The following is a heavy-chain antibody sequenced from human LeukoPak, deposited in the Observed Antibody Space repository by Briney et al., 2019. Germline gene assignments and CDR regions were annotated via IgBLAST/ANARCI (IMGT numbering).Heavy chain of an antibody. D-gene: IGHD3-10*01. V-gene: IGHV3-7*01. CDR2: IKQDGSEK. J-gene: IGHJ6*02. Sequence: GGSLRLSCAASGFIFSSYWMHWVRQVPGKGLEWVANIKQDGSEKYYVDSVKGRFTISRDNAKNSLHLQMNSLRAEDTAAYYCARRLDGSDYGMDVWGQGTTVTVSS. CDR1: GFIFSSYW. CDR3: ARRLDGSDYGMDV.